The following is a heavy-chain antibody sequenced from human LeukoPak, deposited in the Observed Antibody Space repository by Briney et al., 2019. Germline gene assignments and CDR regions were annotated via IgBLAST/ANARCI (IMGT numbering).Heavy chain of an antibody. Sequence: SETLSLTCTVSGYSISSGYYWGWIRQPAGKGLEWIGRIYTSGSTNYNHSLKSRVTVSVDTSKKQFSLKLSSVSAGDTAVYYGARHGPWYFDLWGRGTLVTVSS. V-gene: IGHV4-4*07. CDR1: GYSISSGYY. J-gene: IGHJ2*01. CDR3: ARHGPWYFDL. CDR2: IYTSGST. D-gene: IGHD5-24*01.